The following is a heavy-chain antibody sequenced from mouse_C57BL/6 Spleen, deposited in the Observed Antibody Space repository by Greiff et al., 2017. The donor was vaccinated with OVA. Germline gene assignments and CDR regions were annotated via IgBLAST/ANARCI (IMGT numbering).Heavy chain of an antibody. CDR2: ISDGGSYT. J-gene: IGHJ4*01. Sequence: EVQGVESGGGLVKPGGSLKLSCAASGFTFSSYAMSWVRQTPEKRLEWVATISDGGSYTYYPANVKGRFTISRDNAKNNLYLQMSHLKSEDTAMYYCARDDGNYGAMDYWGQGTSVTVSS. D-gene: IGHD2-1*01. CDR3: ARDDGNYGAMDY. CDR1: GFTFSSYA. V-gene: IGHV5-4*01.